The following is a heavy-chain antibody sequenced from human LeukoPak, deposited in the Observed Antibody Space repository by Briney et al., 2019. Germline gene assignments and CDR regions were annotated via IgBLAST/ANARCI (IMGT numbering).Heavy chain of an antibody. V-gene: IGHV4-59*01. CDR1: GGSFSGYY. Sequence: PSETLSLTCAVYGGSFSGYYWSWIRQPPGKGLEWIGSIYYSGSTNYNPSLKSRVTISVDTSKNQFSLKLTSVTAADTAVYYCARTTEGGYTYGYFYYYYMDVWGKGTTVTISS. CDR3: ARTTEGGYTYGYFYYYYMDV. D-gene: IGHD5-18*01. J-gene: IGHJ6*03. CDR2: IYYSGST.